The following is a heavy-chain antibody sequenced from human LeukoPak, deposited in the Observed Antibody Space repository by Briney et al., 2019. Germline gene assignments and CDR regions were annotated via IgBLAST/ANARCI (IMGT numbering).Heavy chain of an antibody. D-gene: IGHD5/OR15-5a*01. Sequence: NPSETLSLTCTVSDDSINSYYWSWLRQPAGKGLEWIGRIYSSGSTNYNPSLKSRVTMSVDTSKNQLSLNLSSVTAADTAVYYCARDLRGINWFDPWGQGTLVTVSS. V-gene: IGHV4-4*07. J-gene: IGHJ5*02. CDR3: ARDLRGINWFDP. CDR1: DDSINSYY. CDR2: IYSSGST.